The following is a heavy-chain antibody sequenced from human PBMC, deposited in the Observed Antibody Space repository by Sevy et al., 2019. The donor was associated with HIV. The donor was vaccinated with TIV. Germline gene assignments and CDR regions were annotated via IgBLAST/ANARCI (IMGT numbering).Heavy chain of an antibody. Sequence: ASVKGSCKASGYTFTSYYMHWGRQAPGQGLEWMGIINPSGGSTSYAQKFQGRVTMTRDTSTSTVYMELSSLRYEDTAVYYCARESRDGYNHFDYWGQGTLVTVSS. J-gene: IGHJ4*02. CDR1: GYTFTSYY. CDR3: ARESRDGYNHFDY. D-gene: IGHD5-12*01. V-gene: IGHV1-46*03. CDR2: INPSGGST.